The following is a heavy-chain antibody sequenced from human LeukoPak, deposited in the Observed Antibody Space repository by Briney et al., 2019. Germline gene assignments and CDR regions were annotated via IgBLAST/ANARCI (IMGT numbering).Heavy chain of an antibody. CDR3: ARLASRIGAYAFDI. Sequence: SETLSLTCTVSGCSISSYYWSWIRQPPGKGLEWIGDIYYSGSTNYNPSLKSRVTISVDTSNNQFSLKLRSVTAAATAVYYCARLASRIGAYAFDIWGQGTMVTVSS. CDR1: GCSISSYY. J-gene: IGHJ3*02. D-gene: IGHD5-12*01. V-gene: IGHV4-59*08. CDR2: IYYSGST.